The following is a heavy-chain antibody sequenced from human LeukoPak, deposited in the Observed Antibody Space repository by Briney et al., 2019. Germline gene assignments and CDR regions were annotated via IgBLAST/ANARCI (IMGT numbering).Heavy chain of an antibody. Sequence: PGGSLRLSCAASGFTVSSDYMSWVRQAPGKGLEWVSVIYSGGTTYHADSVKGRFTISRDNSKNSLYLQMNSLRDEDTAVYYCARECLMVGVYDAFDIWGQGTMVTVSS. J-gene: IGHJ3*02. CDR3: ARECLMVGVYDAFDI. D-gene: IGHD1-26*01. V-gene: IGHV3-53*01. CDR2: IYSGGTT. CDR1: GFTVSSDY.